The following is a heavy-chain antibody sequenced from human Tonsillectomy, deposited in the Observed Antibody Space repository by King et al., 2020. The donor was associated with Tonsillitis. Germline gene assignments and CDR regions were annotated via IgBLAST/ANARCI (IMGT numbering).Heavy chain of an antibody. CDR2: IYYSGST. Sequence: QLQESGPGLVKPSETLSLTCTVSGGSISSYYWNWIRQPPGKELEWIGYIYYSGSTNYNPPLKSRVTISVDTSQNQFSLKLTSVTAADTAVYYCARGGRDSGSPGRVDYWGQGTLVTVSS. CDR3: ARGGRDSGSPGRVDY. D-gene: IGHD1-26*01. J-gene: IGHJ4*02. V-gene: IGHV4-59*01. CDR1: GGSISSYY.